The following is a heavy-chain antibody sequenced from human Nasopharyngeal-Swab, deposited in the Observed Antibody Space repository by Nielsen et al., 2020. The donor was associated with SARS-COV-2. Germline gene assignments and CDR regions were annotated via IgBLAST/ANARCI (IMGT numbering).Heavy chain of an antibody. Sequence: SETLSLTCTVSGGSISSGGYYWSWIRQPPGKGLEWIGEINHSGSTNYNPSLKSRVTISVDTSKNQFSLKLSSVTAADTAVYYCARTVRTYGHPSSSIAARPRWFDPWGQGTLVTVSS. CDR3: ARTVRTYGHPSSSIAARPRWFDP. CDR2: INHSGST. J-gene: IGHJ5*02. CDR1: GGSISSGGYY. V-gene: IGHV4-39*07. D-gene: IGHD6-6*01.